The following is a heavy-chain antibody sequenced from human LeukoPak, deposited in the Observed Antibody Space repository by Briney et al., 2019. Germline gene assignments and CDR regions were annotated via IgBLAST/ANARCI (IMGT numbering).Heavy chain of an antibody. CDR3: ARVHDVYCPSTSCVDY. Sequence: ASVKVSCKASGYAFTAFYIHWMRQAPGRGLEWMGRLNPNSGGTILAQKFQGRVTITRDTSISTAYMELSRLRSDDTAVYYCARVHDVYCPSTSCVDYWGQETLVTVSS. D-gene: IGHD2-2*01. V-gene: IGHV1-2*06. CDR2: LNPNSGGT. J-gene: IGHJ4*02. CDR1: GYAFTAFY.